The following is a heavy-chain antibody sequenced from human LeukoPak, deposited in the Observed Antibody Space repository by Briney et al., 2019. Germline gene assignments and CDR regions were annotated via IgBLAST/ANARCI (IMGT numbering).Heavy chain of an antibody. CDR3: AIILWSSGYYYGGDAFDI. Sequence: GASVKVSCKASGYTFTSYDINWVRQATGQGLEWMGWMNPNSGNTGYAQKFQGRVTMTRNTSISTAYMELSSLRSEDTAVYYCAIILWSSGYYYGGDAFDIWGQGTMVTVSS. V-gene: IGHV1-8*01. D-gene: IGHD3-22*01. CDR1: GYTFTSYD. J-gene: IGHJ3*02. CDR2: MNPNSGNT.